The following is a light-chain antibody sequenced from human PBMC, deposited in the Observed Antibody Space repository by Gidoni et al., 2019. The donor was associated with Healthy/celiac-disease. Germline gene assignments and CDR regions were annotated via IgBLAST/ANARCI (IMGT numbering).Light chain of an antibody. CDR1: QSVSSY. CDR2: DAS. Sequence: LTQSPATLSLSPGERATLSSRASQSVSSYLAWYQQKPGQAPRLLIYDASNRATGIPARFSGSGSGTDFTLTISSLEPEDFAVYYCQQRSNWPPFTFGGGTKVEIK. J-gene: IGKJ4*01. CDR3: QQRSNWPPFT. V-gene: IGKV3-11*01.